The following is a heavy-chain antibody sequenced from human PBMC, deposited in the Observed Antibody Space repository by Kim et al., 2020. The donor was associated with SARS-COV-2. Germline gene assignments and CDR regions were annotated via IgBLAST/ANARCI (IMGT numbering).Heavy chain of an antibody. J-gene: IGHJ5*02. CDR3: ARGQVGSGWTLPGAS. D-gene: IGHD6-25*01. V-gene: IGHV3-74*01. Sequence: ADPVKGRFHISRDNAKNTLYLQMDGLRVEDTAVYYCARGQVGSGWTLPGASWGQGTLVTVSS.